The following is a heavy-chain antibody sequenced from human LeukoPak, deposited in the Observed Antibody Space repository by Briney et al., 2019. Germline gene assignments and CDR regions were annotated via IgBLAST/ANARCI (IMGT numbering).Heavy chain of an antibody. D-gene: IGHD6-19*01. V-gene: IGHV3-30*02. CDR1: GFTFSSYG. CDR3: AKDESLYSSGWCHDY. J-gene: IGHJ4*02. CDR2: IRYDGSNK. Sequence: GGSLRLSCAASGFTFSSYGMHWVRQAPGKGLEWVAFIRYDGSNKYYADSVKGRFTISRDNSKNTLHLQMNSLRAEDTAVYYCAKDESLYSSGWCHDYWGQGTLVTVSS.